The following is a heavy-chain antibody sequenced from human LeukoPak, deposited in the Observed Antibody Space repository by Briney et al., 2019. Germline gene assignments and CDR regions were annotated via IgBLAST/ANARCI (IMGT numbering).Heavy chain of an antibody. CDR1: GYTFTGYF. CDR3: ARAQSLTAPAGTFANS. D-gene: IGHD6-13*01. CDR2: INPNSGGT. J-gene: IGHJ4*02. Sequence: ALVKVSCKASGYTFTGYFLHWVRRAPGQGFEWMGWINPNSGGTYYTQRFQGRVTMTRDTSISTAYMELSSLRSDDTAVYYCARAQSLTAPAGTFANSWGQGTLVTVSS. V-gene: IGHV1-2*02.